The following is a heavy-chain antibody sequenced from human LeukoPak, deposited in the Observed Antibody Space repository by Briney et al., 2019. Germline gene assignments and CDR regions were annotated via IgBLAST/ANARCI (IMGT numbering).Heavy chain of an antibody. CDR2: IYPGDSDT. V-gene: IGHV5-51*01. Sequence: GESLKISCKGSGYSFTSYWIGWVRQMPGKGLGWMGIIYPGDSDTRYSPSFQGQVTISADKSIRTAYLQWSSLKASDTAMYYCARRSARYCSGGSCYSRGSYYYYYMDVWGKGTTVTVSS. J-gene: IGHJ6*03. CDR1: GYSFTSYW. CDR3: ARRSARYCSGGSCYSRGSYYYYYMDV. D-gene: IGHD2-15*01.